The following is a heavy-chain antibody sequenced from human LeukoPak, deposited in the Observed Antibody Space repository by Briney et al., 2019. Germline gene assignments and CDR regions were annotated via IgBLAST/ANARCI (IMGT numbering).Heavy chain of an antibody. CDR1: GGSISSSSYY. V-gene: IGHV4-39*07. CDR3: AGDDVVPAAMPFDY. D-gene: IGHD2-2*01. J-gene: IGHJ4*02. Sequence: PSETLSLTCTVSGGSISSSSYYWSWIRQPPGKGLEWIGEINHSGSTNYNPSLKSRVTISVDTSKNQFSLKLSSVTAADTAVYYCAGDDVVPAAMPFDYWGQGTLVTVSS. CDR2: INHSGST.